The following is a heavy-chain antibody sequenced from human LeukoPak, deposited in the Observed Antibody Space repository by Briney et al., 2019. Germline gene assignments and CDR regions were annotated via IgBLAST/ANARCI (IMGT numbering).Heavy chain of an antibody. CDR2: IYYSGST. CDR3: ARENSNWFDP. CDR1: GGSVSSGSYY. Sequence: PSETLSLTCTVSGGSVSSGSYYWSWIRQPPGKGLEWIGYIYYSGSTNYNPSLKSRVTISVDTSKNQFSLKLSSVTAADTAVYYCARENSNWFDPWGQGTLVTVSS. V-gene: IGHV4-61*01. J-gene: IGHJ5*02. D-gene: IGHD2/OR15-2a*01.